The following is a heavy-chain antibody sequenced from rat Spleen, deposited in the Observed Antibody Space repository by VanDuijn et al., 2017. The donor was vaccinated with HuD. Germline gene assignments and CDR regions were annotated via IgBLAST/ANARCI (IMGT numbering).Heavy chain of an antibody. J-gene: IGHJ2*01. V-gene: IGHV5-22*01. CDR2: ISYEGSST. Sequence: EVQLVESGGGLVQPGRSMKLSCAASGFTFSDYYMAWVRQAPKKGLEWVASISYEGSSTYYGDSVKGRFTISRDNAKSTLYLQMNSLRSEDTATYYCARHGSALDYWGQGVMVTVSS. D-gene: IGHD3-1*01. CDR1: GFTFSDYY. CDR3: ARHGSALDY.